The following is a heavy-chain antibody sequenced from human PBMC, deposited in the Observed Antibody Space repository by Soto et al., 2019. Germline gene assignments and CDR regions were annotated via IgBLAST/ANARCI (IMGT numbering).Heavy chain of an antibody. CDR2: ISGSGGST. CDR1: GFTFDDYA. V-gene: IGHV3-23*01. Sequence: GGSLRLSCAASGFTFDDYAIHWVRQAPGKGLEWVSAISGSGGSTYYADSVKGRFTISRDNSKNTLYLQMNSLRAEDTAVYYCAKSGVGYGEFDYWGQGTLVTVSS. D-gene: IGHD2-8*02. J-gene: IGHJ4*02. CDR3: AKSGVGYGEFDY.